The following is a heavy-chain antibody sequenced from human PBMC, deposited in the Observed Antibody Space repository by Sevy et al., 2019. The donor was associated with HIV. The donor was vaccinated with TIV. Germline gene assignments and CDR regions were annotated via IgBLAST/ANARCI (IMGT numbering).Heavy chain of an antibody. J-gene: IGHJ4*02. V-gene: IGHV1-46*01. CDR1: GYTFTSYY. CDR3: ARDSDNYDILTGYYPFDY. D-gene: IGHD3-9*01. Sequence: ASVKVSCKASGYTFTSYYMHWVRQAPGQGLEWMGIINPSGGSTSYAQKFQGRVTMTRDTSTSTVYMELSSLRSEDTAVYYCARDSDNYDILTGYYPFDYWGQGTPVTVSS. CDR2: INPSGGST.